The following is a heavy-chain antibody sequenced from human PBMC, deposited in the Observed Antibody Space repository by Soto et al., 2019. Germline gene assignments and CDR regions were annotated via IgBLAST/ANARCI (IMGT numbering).Heavy chain of an antibody. CDR1: GGTFSSYA. J-gene: IGHJ4*02. CDR2: IIPIFGTA. CDR3: ARGDTAMGPYGPCLN. Sequence: GASVKVSCKASGGTFSSYAISWVRQAPGQGLEWMGGIIPIFGTANYAQKFQGRVTITADESTSTAYMELSSLRSEDTAVYYCARGDTAMGPYGPCLNSGQGTLVTVSS. D-gene: IGHD5-18*01. V-gene: IGHV1-69*13.